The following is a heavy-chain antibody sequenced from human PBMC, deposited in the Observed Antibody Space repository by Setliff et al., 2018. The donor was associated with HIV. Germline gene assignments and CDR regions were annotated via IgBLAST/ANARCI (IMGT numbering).Heavy chain of an antibody. CDR3: ARGPRDSSGYRSDAFDI. D-gene: IGHD3-22*01. J-gene: IGHJ3*02. Sequence: SETLSLTCAVYVGSFSGYYWSWIRQPPGKGLEWIGEISHSGRTNYNPSLKSRVTISVDTSKKQFSLKLSSVTAADTAVYYCARGPRDSSGYRSDAFDIWGQGTMVTVSS. CDR2: ISHSGRT. CDR1: VGSFSGYY. V-gene: IGHV4-34*01.